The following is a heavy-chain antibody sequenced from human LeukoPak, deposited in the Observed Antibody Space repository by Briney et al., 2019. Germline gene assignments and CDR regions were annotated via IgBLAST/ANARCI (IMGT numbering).Heavy chain of an antibody. CDR2: VGTNEDT. Sequence: GGSLRLSCVASGFSFSTYDMYWVRQATGRGPEWVSAVGTNEDTYYLASVKGRFTVSRENGKNSSYLLMNSLRVEDTAVYYCARVWRGIASPYHGMDVWGQGTAVTVSS. D-gene: IGHD6-13*01. V-gene: IGHV3-13*01. CDR3: ARVWRGIASPYHGMDV. CDR1: GFSFSTYD. J-gene: IGHJ6*02.